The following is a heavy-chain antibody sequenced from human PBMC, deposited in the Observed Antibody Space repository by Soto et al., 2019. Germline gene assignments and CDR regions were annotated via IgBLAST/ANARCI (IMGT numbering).Heavy chain of an antibody. CDR3: ARGLRSVLDY. V-gene: IGHV3-33*01. Sequence: SLRLSCVASGFIFSNFGMHWGRQAPGKGLEWVAVISSDEKIKQYADSVRGRFAISRDNSKNTLYLQMTSLRAEDTAICYCARGLRSVLDYWGQGTLVTVSS. J-gene: IGHJ4*02. CDR2: ISSDEKIK. CDR1: GFIFSNFG.